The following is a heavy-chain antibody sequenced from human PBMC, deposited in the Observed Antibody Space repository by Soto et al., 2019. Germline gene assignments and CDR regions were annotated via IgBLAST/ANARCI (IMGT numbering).Heavy chain of an antibody. J-gene: IGHJ5*02. V-gene: IGHV4-61*01. CDR1: GGSVSSGSYY. CDR2: IYYSGST. Sequence: QVQLQESGPGLVKPSETLSLTCTVSGGSVSSGSYYWSWIRQPPGKGLEWIGYIYYSGSTNYNPSLKSRVTISVDTSKNQFSLKLSSVTAADTAVYYCARTAVINHDYVWGSYRYGPNWFDPWGQGTLVTVSS. D-gene: IGHD3-16*02. CDR3: ARTAVINHDYVWGSYRYGPNWFDP.